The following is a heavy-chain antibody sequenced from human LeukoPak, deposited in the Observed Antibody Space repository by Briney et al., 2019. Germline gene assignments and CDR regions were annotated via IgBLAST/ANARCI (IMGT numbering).Heavy chain of an antibody. D-gene: IGHD3-10*01. CDR2: IYYSEST. CDR1: GGSISSNTYY. CDR3: ARMVRGVNAYYYYMDV. V-gene: IGHV4-39*07. J-gene: IGHJ6*03. Sequence: SETLSLTCAVSGGSISSNTYYWGWIRQPPGKGLEWIGSIYYSESTYYNPSLKSRAIISVDTSKNQFSLKLSSVTAADTAVYYCARMVRGVNAYYYYMDVWGKGTTVTISS.